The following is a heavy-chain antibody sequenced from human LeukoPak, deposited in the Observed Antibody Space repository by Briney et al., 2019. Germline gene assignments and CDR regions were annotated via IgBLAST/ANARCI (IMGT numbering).Heavy chain of an antibody. Sequence: SETLSHIRTAPGGSVRSGSYYRRWIRQPPGKGLEWIGYIYYSGSTNYNPSLKSRVTISVDTPKNQFSLKLSSVTAADTPVSSCAPPYSSSCLDHWAQGPLATVSS. V-gene: IGHV4-61*01. CDR3: APPYSSSCLDH. CDR2: IYYSGST. J-gene: IGHJ4*02. CDR1: GGSVRSGSYY. D-gene: IGHD6-13*01.